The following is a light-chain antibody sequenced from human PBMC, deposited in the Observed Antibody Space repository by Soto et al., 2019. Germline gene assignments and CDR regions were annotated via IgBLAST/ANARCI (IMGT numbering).Light chain of an antibody. CDR2: DAS. CDR1: QSVSSY. V-gene: IGKV3-11*01. J-gene: IGKJ3*01. CDR3: QHYNSSPFT. Sequence: EILLTQSPSTLSVSPGERATLSCRASQSVSSYLAWYQQKPVKAPRLLIYDASNRATGIPARFSGSGSETDFTLTISSLEPEDFAVYYCQHYNSSPFTFGPGTRLDFK.